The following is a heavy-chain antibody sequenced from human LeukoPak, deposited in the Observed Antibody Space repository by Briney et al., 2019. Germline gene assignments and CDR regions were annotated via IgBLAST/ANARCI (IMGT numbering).Heavy chain of an antibody. V-gene: IGHV4-39*07. D-gene: IGHD3-10*01. Sequence: PSETLSLTCTVSGGSISSSSYYWGWIRQPPGKGLEWIGSIYYSGSTYYNPSLKSRVTISVDTSKNQFSLKLSSVTAADTAVYYCARSRGTVRITMVRGGYFDYWGQGTLVTVSS. CDR2: IYYSGST. J-gene: IGHJ4*02. CDR1: GGSISSSSYY. CDR3: ARSRGTVRITMVRGGYFDY.